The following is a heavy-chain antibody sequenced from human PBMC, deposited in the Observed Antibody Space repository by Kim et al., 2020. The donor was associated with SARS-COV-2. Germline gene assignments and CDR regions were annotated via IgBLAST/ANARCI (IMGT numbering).Heavy chain of an antibody. CDR3: AGGMTVDTKYFDY. CDR1: GFTFSNHD. J-gene: IGHJ4*02. D-gene: IGHD2-8*01. V-gene: IGHV3-23*01. CDR2: ISGSGGST. Sequence: GGSLRLSCAASGFTFSNHDMSWVRQTPGKGLEWVSAISGSGGSTYYADSVRGRFTVSRDNSKNTLYLQMSNLKVEDTAVYYCAGGMTVDTKYFDYWGQGTLVTISS.